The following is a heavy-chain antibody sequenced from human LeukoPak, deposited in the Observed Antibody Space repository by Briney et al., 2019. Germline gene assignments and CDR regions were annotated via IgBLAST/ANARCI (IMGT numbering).Heavy chain of an antibody. D-gene: IGHD1-26*01. V-gene: IGHV4-4*02. CDR1: GGSISSSNW. J-gene: IGHJ4*02. Sequence: SETLSLTCAVSGGSISSSNWWSSVRQPPGKGLEWIGEIYHSGSTNYNPSLKSRVTISVDKSKNQFSLKLSSVTAADTDVYYCARVIRELDPFDYWGQGTLVTVSS. CDR2: IYHSGST. CDR3: ARVIRELDPFDY.